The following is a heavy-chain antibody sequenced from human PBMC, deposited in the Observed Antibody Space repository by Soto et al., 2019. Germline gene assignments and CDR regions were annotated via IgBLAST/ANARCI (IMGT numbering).Heavy chain of an antibody. D-gene: IGHD6-13*01. V-gene: IGHV3-7*03. J-gene: IGHJ6*02. Sequence: GGSLRLSCAASGFSFSTYWMSWVRQAPGKGLEWVANIKQDESEKYYVDSVKGRFIISRDNAKKSLYLQINSLRVEDTAVYYCARDLGIGAAGRGYSFYYGMDIWGQGTTVTV. CDR2: IKQDESEK. CDR1: GFSFSTYW. CDR3: ARDLGIGAAGRGYSFYYGMDI.